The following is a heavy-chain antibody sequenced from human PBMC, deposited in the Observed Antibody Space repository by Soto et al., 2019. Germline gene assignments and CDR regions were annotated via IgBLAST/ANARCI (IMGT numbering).Heavy chain of an antibody. Sequence: GGSLRLSCAASGFTFSSYGMHWVRQAPGKGLEWVAAIWYDGSNKYYADSVKGRFTISRDNSKNTLYLQMNSLRAEDMAVYYCARDHDDFWSGYSWGRGKANYYGMDVWGQGTTVTVSS. V-gene: IGHV3-33*01. CDR1: GFTFSSYG. J-gene: IGHJ6*02. CDR3: ARDHDDFWSGYSWGRGKANYYGMDV. CDR2: IWYDGSNK. D-gene: IGHD3-3*01.